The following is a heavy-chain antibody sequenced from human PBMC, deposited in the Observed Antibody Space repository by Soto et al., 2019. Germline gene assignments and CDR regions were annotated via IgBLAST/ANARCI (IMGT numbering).Heavy chain of an antibody. CDR2: ISAHNGNT. Sequence: QVQLVQSGAEVKKPGASVKVSCKASGYTFTSYGINWVRQAPGQGLEWMGWISAHNGNTKYAQKVQGRXTXTXXTSTSTAYMELRSLRSDDTAVYYCARDLAAGMIDYWGQGTLVTVSS. J-gene: IGHJ4*02. CDR3: ARDLAAGMIDY. D-gene: IGHD6-13*01. V-gene: IGHV1-18*01. CDR1: GYTFTSYG.